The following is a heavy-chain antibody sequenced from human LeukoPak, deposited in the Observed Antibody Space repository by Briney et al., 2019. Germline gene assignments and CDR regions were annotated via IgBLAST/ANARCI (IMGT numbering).Heavy chain of an antibody. V-gene: IGHV1-2*02. J-gene: IGHJ3*02. CDR3: ARDYPAWFGELLYGAFDI. D-gene: IGHD3-10*01. CDR1: GYTFTGYY. CDR2: INPNSGGT. Sequence: GASVKVSCKASGYTFTGYYMHWVRQAPGQGLEWMGWINPNSGGTNYAQKFQGRVTMTRDTSISTAYMELSRLRSDDTAVYYCARDYPAWFGELLYGAFDIWGQGTMVAVSS.